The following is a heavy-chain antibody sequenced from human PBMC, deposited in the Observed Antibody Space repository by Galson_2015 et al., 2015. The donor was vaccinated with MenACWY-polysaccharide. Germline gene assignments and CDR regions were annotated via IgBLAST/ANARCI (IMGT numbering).Heavy chain of an antibody. V-gene: IGHV3-23*01. D-gene: IGHD4-17*01. J-gene: IGHJ6*02. CDR2: ISGSGDST. CDR1: GSTFSSYA. Sequence: SLRLSCAASGSTFSSYAMSWVRQAPGKGLEWVSGISGSGDSTSYADSVKGRFTISRDSSKNTLYLQMNSLRAEDTAVYYCAKASYGDYVYYYYGMDVWGQGTTVTVSS. CDR3: AKASYGDYVYYYYGMDV.